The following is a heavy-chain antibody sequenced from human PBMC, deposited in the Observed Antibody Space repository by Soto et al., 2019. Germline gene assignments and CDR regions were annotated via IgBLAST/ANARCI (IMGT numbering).Heavy chain of an antibody. CDR1: GFQFDDYA. CDR3: AKSRLTGYSIVGLDS. Sequence: PGGSLRLSCAASGFQFDDYAIHWVRQVPGKGLEWVSLINWDGSSTFYADSVKGRFSISRDNRKNSLYLQMNSLTTEDTALYYCAKSRLTGYSIVGLDSWGQGTLVTVSS. D-gene: IGHD3-9*01. CDR2: INWDGSST. J-gene: IGHJ5*01. V-gene: IGHV3-43*01.